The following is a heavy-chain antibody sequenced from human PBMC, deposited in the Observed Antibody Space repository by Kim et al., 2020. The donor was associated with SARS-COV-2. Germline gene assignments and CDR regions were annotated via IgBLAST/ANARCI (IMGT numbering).Heavy chain of an antibody. CDR3: ARAGRGLQFDWFDP. D-gene: IGHD5-12*01. Sequence: ASVKVSCKASGYTFTSYDINWVRQAPGKGLEWMGWMNPNSGNTGYAQKFQGRVTMTRNTSISTAYMELSSLRSEDTAVYYCARAGRGLQFDWFDPWGQGTLVTVSS. J-gene: IGHJ5*02. CDR1: GYTFTSYD. V-gene: IGHV1-8*01. CDR2: MNPNSGNT.